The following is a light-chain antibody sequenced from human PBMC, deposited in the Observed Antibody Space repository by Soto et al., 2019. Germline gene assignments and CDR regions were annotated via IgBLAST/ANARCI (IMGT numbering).Light chain of an antibody. CDR1: QTVATN. V-gene: IGKV3-15*01. Sequence: EIVMTQSPATLSVSPGERATLSCRASQTVATNLAWYQQKPGQPPRLLIYGASTRATGIPARFSGSGSGTEFTLTISGLQSVDFAVYYCQQYDSSPRTFGQGTKVEIK. J-gene: IGKJ1*01. CDR3: QQYDSSPRT. CDR2: GAS.